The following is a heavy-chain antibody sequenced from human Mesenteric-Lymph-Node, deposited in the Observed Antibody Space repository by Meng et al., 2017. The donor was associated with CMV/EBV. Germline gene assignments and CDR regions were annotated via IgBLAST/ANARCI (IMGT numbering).Heavy chain of an antibody. J-gene: IGHJ4*02. CDR1: GGSFSGYY. V-gene: IGHV4-34*01. CDR2: INHSGST. CDR3: ARHQRWLKSEGGFNY. D-gene: IGHD4-23*01. Sequence: VQLQHGGAGLLKPSEPLSLTCAVYGGSFSGYYWSWIRQPPGKGLEWIGEINHSGSTNYNPSLKSRVTISVDTSKNQFSLKLSSVTAADTAVYYCARHQRWLKSEGGFNYWGQGTLVTVSS.